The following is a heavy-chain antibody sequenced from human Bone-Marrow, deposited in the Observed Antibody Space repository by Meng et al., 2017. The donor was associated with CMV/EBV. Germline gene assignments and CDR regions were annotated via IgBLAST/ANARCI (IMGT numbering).Heavy chain of an antibody. CDR2: INPSGGST. CDR1: GYTLTSYY. D-gene: IGHD3-22*01. Sequence: SVKVSCPASGYTLTSYYMHWVRQAPGQGLEWMGIINPSGGSTSYAQKFQGRDTMTRDTSTSTVYTELSSLRPEDTAVYYCARDRSITMIVVDYYYGMDVWGQGTTVTVSS. J-gene: IGHJ6*02. CDR3: ARDRSITMIVVDYYYGMDV. V-gene: IGHV1-46*01.